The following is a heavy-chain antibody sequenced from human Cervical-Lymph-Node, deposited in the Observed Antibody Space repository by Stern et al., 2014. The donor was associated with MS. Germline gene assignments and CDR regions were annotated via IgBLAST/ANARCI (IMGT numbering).Heavy chain of an antibody. V-gene: IGHV4-39*01. CDR1: GDSISSYTHY. CDR3: AKHACTGAACPFDL. J-gene: IGHJ4*02. CDR2: LSYRGAP. Sequence: VQLVESGPGLVKPSETLSLTCAVSGDSISSYTHYWAWIRQPPGKGLEWIGSLSYRGAPYSNQPLKTPSTIPVYTSKKLFSLGLNAGTAADTAVYYCAKHACTGAACPFDLWGQGTLVTVSS. D-gene: IGHD2-8*02.